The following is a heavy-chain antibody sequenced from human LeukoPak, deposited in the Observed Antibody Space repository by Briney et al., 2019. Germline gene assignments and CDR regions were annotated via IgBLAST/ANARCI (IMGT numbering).Heavy chain of an antibody. CDR2: INTDGSST. CDR3: VRMWGYSSSETSY. D-gene: IGHD6-13*01. V-gene: IGHV3-74*01. J-gene: IGHJ3*01. Sequence: PSETLSLTCAVYGGSFSGYYWSWVRQAPGKGLVWVSRINTDGSSTSYADSVKGRFTISRDNAKNTLYLQMNSLRAEDTAVYYCVRMWGYSSSETSYWGQGTMVTVSS. CDR1: GGSFSGYY.